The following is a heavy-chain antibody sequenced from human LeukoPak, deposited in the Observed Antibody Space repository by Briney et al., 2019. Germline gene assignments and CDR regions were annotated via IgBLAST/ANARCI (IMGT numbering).Heavy chain of an antibody. D-gene: IGHD3-9*01. CDR3: FTVTRYYSSYMGV. V-gene: IGHV3-15*01. Sequence: GGSLRLSCEASGFTFTNSWMSWVRQAPGKGLEWVGRIKAKIDGGTADHGAPVKGRFTISRDDSKNTLYLQMNSLKTEDTAVYYCFTVTRYYSSYMGVWGKGTTVTVSS. CDR2: IKAKIDGGTA. J-gene: IGHJ6*03. CDR1: GFTFTNSW.